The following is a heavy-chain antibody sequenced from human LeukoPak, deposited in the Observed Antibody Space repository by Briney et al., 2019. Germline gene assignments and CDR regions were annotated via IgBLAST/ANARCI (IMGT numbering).Heavy chain of an antibody. D-gene: IGHD3-9*01. V-gene: IGHV3-23*01. CDR1: GFTVSNSY. J-gene: IGHJ4*02. Sequence: GGSLRLSCAASGFTVSNSYMSWVRQAPGKGLEWVSAISGSGGSTYYADSVKGRFTISRDNSKNTLYLQMNSLRAEDTAVYYCAKDRQHSRFDILTGYYYFDYWGQGTLVTVSS. CDR3: AKDRQHSRFDILTGYYYFDY. CDR2: ISGSGGST.